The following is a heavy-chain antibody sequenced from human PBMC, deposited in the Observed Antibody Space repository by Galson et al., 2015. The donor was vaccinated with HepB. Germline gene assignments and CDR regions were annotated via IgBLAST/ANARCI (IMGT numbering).Heavy chain of an antibody. CDR1: GFTFSTYA. V-gene: IGHV3-23*01. Sequence: SLRLSCAASGFTFSTYAMTWVRQAPGKGLEWVSAISGSGGSTYYADSVKGRFTISRDNSKNTLYLQMNSLRAEDTAVYYCARDSWRITTPDYWGQGTLVTVSS. CDR3: ARDSWRITTPDY. J-gene: IGHJ4*02. D-gene: IGHD3-3*01. CDR2: ISGSGGST.